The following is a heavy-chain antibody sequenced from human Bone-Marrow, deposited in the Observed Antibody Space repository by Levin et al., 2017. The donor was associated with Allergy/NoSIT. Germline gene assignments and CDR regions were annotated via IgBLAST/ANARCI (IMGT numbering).Heavy chain of an antibody. V-gene: IGHV2-5*01. D-gene: IGHD4-23*01. J-gene: IGHJ4*02. CDR3: AHRRDYGVNSGFHFDL. Sequence: QTLSLTCSFSGFPLTTSGVGVGWIRQPPGKALEWLALIYGSDDKRYSPSLKSRLSITKDTSKNQVFLTLTNVDPVDTATYYCAHRRDYGVNSGFHFDLWGQGTLVTVSS. CDR1: GFPLTTSGVG. CDR2: IYGSDDK.